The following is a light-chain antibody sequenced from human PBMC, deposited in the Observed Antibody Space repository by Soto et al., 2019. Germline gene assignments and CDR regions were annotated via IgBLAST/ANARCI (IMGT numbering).Light chain of an antibody. Sequence: QSVLTQPASVSGSPGQSITISCAGTSSDVGAYYVSWYQHHPGKAPKLMIYDVNNRPSGDSNRFSGSKSGNTASLTISGLQAEDEADYYCSSWTSGATYVFGSGTKVTVL. CDR2: DVN. CDR1: SSDVGAYY. J-gene: IGLJ1*01. CDR3: SSWTSGATYV. V-gene: IGLV2-14*03.